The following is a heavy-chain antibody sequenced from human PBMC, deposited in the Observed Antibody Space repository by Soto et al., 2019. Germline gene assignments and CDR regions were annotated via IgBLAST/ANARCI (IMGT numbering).Heavy chain of an antibody. CDR3: ARDPGSYHFDY. Sequence: GGSLRLSCAASGFTFSSYWMSWVRQAPGKGLEWVANIKQDGSEKYYVDYVKGRFTISRDNAKNSLYLQMNSLRAEDTAVYYCARDPGSYHFDYWGQGTLVTVSS. J-gene: IGHJ4*02. CDR1: GFTFSSYW. CDR2: IKQDGSEK. D-gene: IGHD1-26*01. V-gene: IGHV3-7*01.